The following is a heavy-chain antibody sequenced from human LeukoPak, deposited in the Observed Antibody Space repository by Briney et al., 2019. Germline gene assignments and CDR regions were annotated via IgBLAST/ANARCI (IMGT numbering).Heavy chain of an antibody. CDR1: GFTFSGSA. D-gene: IGHD2-2*01. Sequence: GGSLKLSCAASGFTFSGSAMHWVRQASGKGLEWVGRIRSKANSYATAYAASVKGRFTISRDDSKNTAYLQMNSLKTEDTAVYYCTRLGSPVSDIVVVPAAPPTYYYYGMDVWGQGTTVTVSS. V-gene: IGHV3-73*01. CDR3: TRLGSPVSDIVVVPAAPPTYYYYGMDV. J-gene: IGHJ6*02. CDR2: IRSKANSYAT.